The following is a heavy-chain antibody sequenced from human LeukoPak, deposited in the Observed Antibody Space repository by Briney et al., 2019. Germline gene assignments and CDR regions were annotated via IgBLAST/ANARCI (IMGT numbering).Heavy chain of an antibody. CDR3: ARRPRDTSYYLGAFHD. V-gene: IGHV3-23*01. D-gene: IGHD3-22*01. CDR2: IGASGADT. CDR1: GFTFTNYA. Sequence: AGGSLRLSCAASGFTFTNYAMTWVRQAPGKGLEWVSVIGASGADTYYSDSVKGRFTVSRDNSQNTLFLHMSSLRAEDTAVYFCARRPRDTSYYLGAFHDWGQGTTVTVSS. J-gene: IGHJ3*01.